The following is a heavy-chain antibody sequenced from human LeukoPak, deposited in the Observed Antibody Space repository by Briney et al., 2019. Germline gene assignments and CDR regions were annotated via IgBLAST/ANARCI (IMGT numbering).Heavy chain of an antibody. V-gene: IGHV3-11*04. J-gene: IGHJ4*02. CDR1: GFTFSDYY. CDR2: ISSSGGTI. D-gene: IGHD1-26*01. CDR3: ASDPPGYYFSF. Sequence: GGSLRLSCTASGFTFSDYYMTWNRQASGQGPEWISYISSSGGTIFYAESVKGRFTISRDNAKNSVYLQMNSLRAEDTALYYCASDPPGYYFSFWGQGTLVTVSS.